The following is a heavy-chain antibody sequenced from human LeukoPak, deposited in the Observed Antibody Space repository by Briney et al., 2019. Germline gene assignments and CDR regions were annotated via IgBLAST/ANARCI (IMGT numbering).Heavy chain of an antibody. D-gene: IGHD3-10*01. Sequence: PGGSLRLSCAASGLTLSSYSVKWVRQAPGKGLEWVSSISSSRDYIYYADSVKGRFTISRDNAKKSLYVQMNSLRAEDTAVYSGGRGSGSGSYYPNFDYWGQGTLVTVSS. CDR3: GRGSGSGSYYPNFDY. CDR2: ISSSRDYI. CDR1: GLTLSSYS. V-gene: IGHV3-21*01. J-gene: IGHJ4*02.